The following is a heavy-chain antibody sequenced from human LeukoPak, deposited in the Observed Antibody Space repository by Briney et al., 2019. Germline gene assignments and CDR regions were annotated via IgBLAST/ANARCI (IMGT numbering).Heavy chain of an antibody. CDR3: AKASRQGAVASPLDY. V-gene: IGHV3-64*01. CDR2: ISSNGGST. J-gene: IGHJ4*02. CDR1: GFTFSSYA. Sequence: GGSLRLSCAASGFTFSSYAMHWVRQAPGKGLEYVSAISSNGGSTYYANSVKGRFTISRDNSKDTLFLQMNSLRAEDTAVYYCAKASRQGAVASPLDYWGQGTLVTVSS. D-gene: IGHD6-19*01.